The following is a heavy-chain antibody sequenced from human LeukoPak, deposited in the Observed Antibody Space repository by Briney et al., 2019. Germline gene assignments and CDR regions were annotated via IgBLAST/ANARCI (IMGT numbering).Heavy chain of an antibody. CDR2: INHSGST. CDR3: ARGATVTQTRVGYYMDV. V-gene: IGHV4-34*01. Sequence: SETLSLTCAVYGGSFSGYYWSWIRQPPGKGLEWIGEINHSGSTNYNPSLKSRVTISVGTSKNQFSLKLSSVTAADTAVYYCARGATVTQTRVGYYMDVWGKGTTVTVSS. D-gene: IGHD4-17*01. CDR1: GGSFSGYY. J-gene: IGHJ6*03.